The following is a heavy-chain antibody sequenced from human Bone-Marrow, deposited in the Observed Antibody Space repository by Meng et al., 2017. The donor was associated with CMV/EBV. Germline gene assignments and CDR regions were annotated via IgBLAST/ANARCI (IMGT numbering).Heavy chain of an antibody. CDR1: GYSLTSYW. D-gene: IGHD6-19*01. V-gene: IGHV5-51*01. CDR3: ARTGYSSGWYGGY. CDR2: IYPGDSDT. Sequence: GESLKISCKGSGYSLTSYWFGWVRQMPGKGLEWMGIIYPGDSDTRYSPSFQGQVTISADKSISTAYLQWSSLKASDTAMYYCARTGYSSGWYGGYWGQGTLVTVSS. J-gene: IGHJ4*02.